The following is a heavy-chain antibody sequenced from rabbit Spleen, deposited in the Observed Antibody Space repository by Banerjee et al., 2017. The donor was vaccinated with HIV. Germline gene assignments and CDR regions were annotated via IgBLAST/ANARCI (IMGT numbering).Heavy chain of an antibody. V-gene: IGHV1S45*01. CDR1: GFSFRDRDV. Sequence: QEQLVESGGGLVKPEGSLTLTCKASGFSFRDRDVMCWVRQAPGKGLQWIACINTYTGKPVYATWAKGRFTISRTSSTTVTLQMTSLTAADTATYFCARDLASVVGWNFNLWGQGTLVTVS. J-gene: IGHJ4*01. CDR2: INTYTGKP. CDR3: ARDLASVVGWNFNL. D-gene: IGHD3-1*01.